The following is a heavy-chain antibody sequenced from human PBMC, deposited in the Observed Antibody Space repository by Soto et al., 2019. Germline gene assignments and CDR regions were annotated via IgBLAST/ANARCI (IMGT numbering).Heavy chain of an antibody. V-gene: IGHV3-21*01. D-gene: IGHD3-9*01. J-gene: IGHJ6*01. CDR2: ISSSSSYI. CDR1: GFTFSSYS. CDR3: ARRAGYSFDYYYYGMDV. Sequence: EVQLVESGGGLVKPGGSLRLSCAASGFTFSSYSMNWVRQAPGKGLEWVSSISSSSSYIYYADSVKGRFTISRDNAKNSLSLHMNSLRAEDTAVYYCARRAGYSFDYYYYGMDVWGQGTTVTVSS.